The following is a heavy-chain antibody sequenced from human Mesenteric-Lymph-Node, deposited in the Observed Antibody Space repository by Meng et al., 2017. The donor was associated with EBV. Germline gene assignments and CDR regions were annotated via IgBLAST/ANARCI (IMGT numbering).Heavy chain of an antibody. Sequence: QVQLVQPGAEVKKPXXSVKVXRKASEYTFTGYYMHWVRQAPGQGLEWMGGIIPVFGTTNPAQRFQGRVTITADESRTTVYMELSSLTPEDTAVYYCARDPLDGSGYDFYYSDYGGQGTLVTVSS. D-gene: IGHD5-12*01. CDR2: IIPVFGTT. V-gene: IGHV1-69*01. CDR1: EYTFTGYY. CDR3: ARDPLDGSGYDFYYSDY. J-gene: IGHJ4*02.